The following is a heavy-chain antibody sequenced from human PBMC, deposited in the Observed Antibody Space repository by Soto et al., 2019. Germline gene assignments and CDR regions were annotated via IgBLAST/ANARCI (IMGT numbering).Heavy chain of an antibody. CDR3: VNDVGGYPSTAPH. CDR2: ISGSGDRT. Sequence: EVQLLESGGGLVQPGGSLRLSCAASGITISNYPMSWVRQAPGKGLDWVSGISGSGDRTYYADSAKGRFTISKDISKNSLSLQLASLRVEDTAVYFCVNDVGGYPSTAPHWGQGTLVTVSS. V-gene: IGHV3-23*01. CDR1: GITISNYP. D-gene: IGHD3-22*01. J-gene: IGHJ4*02.